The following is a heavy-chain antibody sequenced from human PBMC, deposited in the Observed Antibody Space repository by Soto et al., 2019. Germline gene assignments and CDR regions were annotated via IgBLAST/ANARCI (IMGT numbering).Heavy chain of an antibody. CDR3: ARADCTGAYCYSWPFNYGVDV. Sequence: GGSLRLSCTTSGFTFNTYGMHWVRQAPGKGLEWVAIIWYDGSNKYYADSVKGRFTIPRDNSKNTLYLQMNSLRAEDTALYYCARADCTGAYCYSWPFNYGVDVWGQGTRSPSP. J-gene: IGHJ6*02. D-gene: IGHD2-15*01. CDR2: IWYDGSNK. V-gene: IGHV3-33*08. CDR1: GFTFNTYG.